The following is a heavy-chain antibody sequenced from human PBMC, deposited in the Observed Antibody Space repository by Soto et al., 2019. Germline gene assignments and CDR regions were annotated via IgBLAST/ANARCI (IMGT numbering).Heavy chain of an antibody. CDR3: ARSSGWGIDY. D-gene: IGHD6-19*01. Sequence: QVQLVESGGTVVQPGRSLRLSCAASGFTFSSYALHWVRQAPGKGLEWVTLISYDASNKYYGNSVKGRFTISRDNSKNTLYLQMDSLRAEDMAVYYCARSSGWGIDYWGQGTLVTVSS. CDR1: GFTFSSYA. CDR2: ISYDASNK. V-gene: IGHV3-30*03. J-gene: IGHJ4*02.